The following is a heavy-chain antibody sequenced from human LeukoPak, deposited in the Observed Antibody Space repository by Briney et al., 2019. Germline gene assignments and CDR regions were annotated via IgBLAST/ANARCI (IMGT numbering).Heavy chain of an antibody. J-gene: IGHJ4*02. V-gene: IGHV3-23*01. CDR2: VSGSGVGT. Sequence: GGSLRLSCAGSGFTFCNYAMSGVRYAPGQGRGWGSGVSGSGVGTEYTGSVKGRFTISRDNSRNTLYLQMNSLIAEDTAVYYCAKHVGATTTNFDDWGQGTLVTVSS. CDR3: AKHVGATTTNFDD. CDR1: GFTFCNYA. D-gene: IGHD1-26*01.